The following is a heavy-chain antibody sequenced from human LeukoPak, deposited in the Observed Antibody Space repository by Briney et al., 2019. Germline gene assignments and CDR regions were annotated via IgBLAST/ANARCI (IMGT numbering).Heavy chain of an antibody. J-gene: IGHJ4*02. CDR3: ESVVASAGSYHLYLSYFDY. Sequence: GGSLRLSCAASGFTFSSYAMSWVRQAPGKGLEWVSAISGSGGSTYYADSVKGRFTISRDNSKNTLYLQMNSLRAEDTAVYYCESVVASAGSYHLYLSYFDYWGQGTLVTVSS. D-gene: IGHD3-10*01. CDR2: ISGSGGST. CDR1: GFTFSSYA. V-gene: IGHV3-23*01.